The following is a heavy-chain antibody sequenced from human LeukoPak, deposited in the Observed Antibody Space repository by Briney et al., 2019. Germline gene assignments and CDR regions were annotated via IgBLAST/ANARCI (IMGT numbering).Heavy chain of an antibody. Sequence: GESLKISCKGSGYSFTSYWIGWVRQMPGKGLEWMGIIYPGDSDTRYSPSFQGQVTISADKSISTAYLQWSSLKASDTAMYYCARLPSSMATITAYFDYWGQGTLVTVSS. CDR3: ARLPSSMATITAYFDY. J-gene: IGHJ4*02. CDR2: IYPGDSDT. D-gene: IGHD5-24*01. V-gene: IGHV5-51*01. CDR1: GYSFTSYW.